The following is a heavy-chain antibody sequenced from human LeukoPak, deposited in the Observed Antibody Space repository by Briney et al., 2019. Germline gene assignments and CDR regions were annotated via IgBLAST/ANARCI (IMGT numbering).Heavy chain of an antibody. CDR3: AEGRDGYNPRGY. J-gene: IGHJ4*02. D-gene: IGHD5-24*01. V-gene: IGHV3-9*01. Sequence: GGSLRLSCAASGFTFDDYAMHWVRQAPGKGLEWVSGISWNSGSIGYAGSVKGRFTISRDNAKNSLYLQMNSLRAEDTAVYYCAEGRDGYNPRGYWGQGTLVTVSS. CDR2: ISWNSGSI. CDR1: GFTFDDYA.